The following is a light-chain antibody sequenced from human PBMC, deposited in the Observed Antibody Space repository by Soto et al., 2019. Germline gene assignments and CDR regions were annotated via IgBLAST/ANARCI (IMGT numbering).Light chain of an antibody. V-gene: IGKV3-11*01. CDR3: QEYYSWPM. CDR2: DAY. Sequence: EIVLTQSPATLSLSPGERATLSCRASESVNNFLAWYQQKPGQPPSLLIYDAYIRAADVPARFSGSGSGTAFTLTISGLQSEDFAVYCCQEYYSWPMFGPGTKVEI. J-gene: IGKJ1*01. CDR1: ESVNNF.